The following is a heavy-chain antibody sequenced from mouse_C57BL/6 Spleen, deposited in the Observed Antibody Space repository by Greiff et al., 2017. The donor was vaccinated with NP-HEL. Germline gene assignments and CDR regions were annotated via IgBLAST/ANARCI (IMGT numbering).Heavy chain of an antibody. V-gene: IGHV3-6*01. CDR2: ISYDGSN. CDR3: ARASGYYGSTWFAY. D-gene: IGHD1-1*01. CDR1: GYSITSGYY. Sequence: EVKLQESGPGLVKPSQSLSLTCSVTGYSITSGYYWNWIRQFPGNKLEWMGYISYDGSNNYNPSLKNRISITRDTSKNQFFLKLNSVTTEDTATYYCARASGYYGSTWFAYWGQGTLVTVSA. J-gene: IGHJ3*01.